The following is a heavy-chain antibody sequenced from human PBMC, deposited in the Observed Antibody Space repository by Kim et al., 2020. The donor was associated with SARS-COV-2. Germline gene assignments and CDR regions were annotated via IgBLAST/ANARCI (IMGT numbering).Heavy chain of an antibody. CDR3: AKALGYCSSTSCLRWYYYYGMDV. J-gene: IGHJ6*02. CDR2: ISGDGGST. CDR1: GFTFDDYA. D-gene: IGHD2-2*01. Sequence: GGSLRLSCAASGFTFDDYAMHWVRQAPGKGLEWVSLISGDGGSTYYADSVKGRFTISRDNSKNSLYLQMNSLRTEDTALYYCAKALGYCSSTSCLRWYYYYGMDVWGQGTTVTVSS. V-gene: IGHV3-43*02.